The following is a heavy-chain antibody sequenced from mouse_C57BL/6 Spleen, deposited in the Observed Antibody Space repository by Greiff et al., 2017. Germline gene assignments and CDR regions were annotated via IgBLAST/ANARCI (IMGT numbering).Heavy chain of an antibody. CDR3: ARHGDYVGEGHSMDY. CDR1: GFSLTSYG. J-gene: IGHJ4*01. CDR2: IWSDGST. Sequence: QVQLKQSGPGLVAPSQSLSITCTVSGFSLTSYGVHWVRQPPGKGLEWLVVIWSDGSTTYNSALKSRPSISKDNSKSQVFLKMNSLQTEDTAMYYCARHGDYVGEGHSMDYWGQGTSVTVSS. D-gene: IGHD2-4*01. V-gene: IGHV2-6-1*01.